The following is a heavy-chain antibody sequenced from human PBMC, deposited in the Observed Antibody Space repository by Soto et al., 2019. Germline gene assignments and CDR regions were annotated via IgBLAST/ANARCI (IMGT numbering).Heavy chain of an antibody. CDR3: TTDPITYYYDSSGLGD. CDR1: GFTFSNAW. V-gene: IGHV3-15*01. D-gene: IGHD3-22*01. CDR2: IKSKTDGGTT. J-gene: IGHJ4*02. Sequence: GGSLRLSCAASGFTFSNAWMSWVRQAPGKGLEWVGRIKSKTDGGTTDYAAPVKGRFTISRDDSKNTLYLQMNSLKTEDTAVYYCTTDPITYYYDSSGLGDWGQGTLVTVSS.